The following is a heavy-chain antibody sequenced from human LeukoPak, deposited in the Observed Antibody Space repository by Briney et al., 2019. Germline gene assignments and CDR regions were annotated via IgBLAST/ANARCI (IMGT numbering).Heavy chain of an antibody. D-gene: IGHD3-22*01. CDR1: GGSISSISYY. J-gene: IGHJ4*02. CDR2: IYYSGST. V-gene: IGHV4-39*01. Sequence: SGTLSLTCTVSGGSISSISYYWGWIRQPPGKRLEWIGSIYYSGSTYYNPSLKSRVTISVDTSKNQFSLKLSSVTAADTAVYYCARTDSGYSSYYFDYWGQGTLVTVSS. CDR3: ARTDSGYSSYYFDY.